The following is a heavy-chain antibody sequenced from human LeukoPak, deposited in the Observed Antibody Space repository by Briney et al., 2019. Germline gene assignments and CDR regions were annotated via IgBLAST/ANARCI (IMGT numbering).Heavy chain of an antibody. V-gene: IGHV4-34*01. CDR3: ARGRRALWGYYYYMDV. J-gene: IGHJ6*03. Sequence: SSETLSLTCAVYGGSFSGYYWSWIRQPPGKGLEWIGEINHSGSTNYNPSLKSRVTISVGTSKNPFSPKLSSVTAADTAVYYCARGRRALWGYYYYMDVWGKGTTVTVSS. D-gene: IGHD3-16*01. CDR1: GGSFSGYY. CDR2: INHSGST.